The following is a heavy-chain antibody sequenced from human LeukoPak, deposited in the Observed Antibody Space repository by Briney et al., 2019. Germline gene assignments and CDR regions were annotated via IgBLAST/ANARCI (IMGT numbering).Heavy chain of an antibody. D-gene: IGHD3-22*01. CDR2: IWYDGSNK. V-gene: IGHV3-33*06. CDR1: GFTFSSYG. Sequence: PGRSLRLSCAASGFTFSSYGMHWVRQAPGKGLEWVAVIWYDGSNKYYADSVKGRFTISRDNSQNTLYLQMNSLRAEDTAVYYCAKDGGVVVIGDELDYWGQGTLVTVSS. CDR3: AKDGGVVVIGDELDY. J-gene: IGHJ4*02.